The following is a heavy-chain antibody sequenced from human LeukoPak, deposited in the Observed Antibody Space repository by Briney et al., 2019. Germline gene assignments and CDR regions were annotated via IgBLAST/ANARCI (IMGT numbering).Heavy chain of an antibody. CDR1: GFTFSDYY. Sequence: GGSLRLSCAASGFTFSDYYMTWFRQAPGKGLEWVSYISGPGTTISYADSVQGRFIISRDNSKNTLYLQMNSLRAEDTAVYYCAKPNDYGDYRPFDYWGQGTLVTVSS. D-gene: IGHD4-17*01. J-gene: IGHJ4*02. CDR3: AKPNDYGDYRPFDY. CDR2: ISGPGTTI. V-gene: IGHV3-11*01.